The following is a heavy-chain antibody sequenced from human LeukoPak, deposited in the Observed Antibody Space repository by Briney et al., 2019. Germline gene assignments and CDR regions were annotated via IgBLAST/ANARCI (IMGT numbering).Heavy chain of an antibody. Sequence: SETLSLTCTVSGGSISTSSYYWAWIRQPPGKGLEWIGTIYYSGGTYYNPSLKSRVTISVDTSKNQFSLNLSSVTAADTAVYYCARPYNSGSVNDWGQGTLVTVSA. CDR2: IYYSGGT. V-gene: IGHV4-39*01. D-gene: IGHD6-19*01. CDR3: ARPYNSGSVND. J-gene: IGHJ4*02. CDR1: GGSISTSSYY.